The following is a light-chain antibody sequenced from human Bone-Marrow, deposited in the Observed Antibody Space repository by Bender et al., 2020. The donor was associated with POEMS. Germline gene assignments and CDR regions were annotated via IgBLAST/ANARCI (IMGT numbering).Light chain of an antibody. V-gene: IGLV1-44*01. J-gene: IGLJ3*02. Sequence: QAALTQPPSASGTPGQRVTISCSGSSSNIGGNSVNWYQHLPGTAPKLLIYGYTHRPSGVPDRFSGSRSVTSASLVITGLQDDDESDYYCQTYDGSLSGWVFGGGTKLTVL. CDR1: SSNIGGNS. CDR2: GYT. CDR3: QTYDGSLSGWV.